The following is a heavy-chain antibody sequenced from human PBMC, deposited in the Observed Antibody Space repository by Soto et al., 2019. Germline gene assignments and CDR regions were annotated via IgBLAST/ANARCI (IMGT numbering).Heavy chain of an antibody. CDR2: ISWDGGST. CDR3: TRDVFPGVAVAGTWFDP. CDR1: GFTFDDYT. V-gene: IGHV3-43*01. D-gene: IGHD6-19*01. J-gene: IGHJ5*02. Sequence: PGGSLRLSCAASGFTFDDYTMHWVRQVPGKGLEWVSLISWDGGSTYYADSVKGRFTISRDNAKNSLYLQMSSLRDEDTAVYYCTRDVFPGVAVAGTWFDPWGQGTLVTVSS.